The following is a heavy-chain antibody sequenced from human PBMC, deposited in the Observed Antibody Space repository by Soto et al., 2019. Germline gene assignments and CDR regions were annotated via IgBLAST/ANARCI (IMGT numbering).Heavy chain of an antibody. CDR3: ARDGSVGELLSLDY. J-gene: IGHJ4*02. CDR2: IYYSGST. D-gene: IGHD3-10*01. V-gene: IGHV4-31*03. Sequence: PSETLSLTCTVSGGSISSGGYYWSWIRQHPGKGLEWIGYIYYSGSTYYNPSLKSRVTISVDTSKNQFSLKLSSVTAADTAVYYCARDGSVGELLSLDYWGQGTLVTVSS. CDR1: GGSISSGGYY.